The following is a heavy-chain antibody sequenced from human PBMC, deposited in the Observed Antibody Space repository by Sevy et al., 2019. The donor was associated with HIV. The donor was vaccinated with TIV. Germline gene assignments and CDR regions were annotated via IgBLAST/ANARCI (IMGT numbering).Heavy chain of an antibody. CDR1: GFTFKSDE. J-gene: IGHJ3*01. V-gene: IGHV3-48*03. D-gene: IGHD3-22*01. Sequence: GGSLSLSCEASGFTFKSDEMNWVRQAPGKGLEWVSYISSSAYIMYYADSVKGRFTISRDNAKNSMYLQMNSLRVEDTAVYYCAKDMIVVVGEALDVWGQGTMVTVSS. CDR2: ISSSAYIM. CDR3: AKDMIVVVGEALDV.